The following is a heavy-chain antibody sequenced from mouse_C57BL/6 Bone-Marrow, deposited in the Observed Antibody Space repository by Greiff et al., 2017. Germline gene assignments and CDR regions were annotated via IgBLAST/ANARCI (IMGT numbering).Heavy chain of an antibody. CDR1: GYAFTNYL. V-gene: IGHV1-54*01. Sequence: VQLQQSGAELVRPGTSVKVSCKASGYAFTNYLIEWVKQRPGQGLEWIGVINPGSGGTNYNEKFKGKATLTADKSSSTAYMQLSSLTSEDSAVYFCATHHYYGSSYEDYWGQGTTLTVSS. D-gene: IGHD1-1*01. J-gene: IGHJ2*01. CDR3: ATHHYYGSSYEDY. CDR2: INPGSGGT.